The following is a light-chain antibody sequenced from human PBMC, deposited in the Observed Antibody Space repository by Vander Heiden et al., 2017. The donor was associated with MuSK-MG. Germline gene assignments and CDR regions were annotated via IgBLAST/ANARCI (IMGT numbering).Light chain of an antibody. Sequence: QSALTEPASVSGSPGQSITISCTGTSRDVGTYNLVSWYQQHPGKAPKLMIYEVTKRPSGVSNRFSGSKSGDTASLTISGLQAEDEADYYCCSYAGRSTVVFGGGTKLTVL. V-gene: IGLV2-23*02. CDR1: SRDVGTYNL. CDR3: CSYAGRSTVV. CDR2: EVT. J-gene: IGLJ2*01.